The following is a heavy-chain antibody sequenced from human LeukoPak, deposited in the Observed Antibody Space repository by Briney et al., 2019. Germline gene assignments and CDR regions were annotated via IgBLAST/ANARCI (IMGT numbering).Heavy chain of an antibody. Sequence: ASVKVSCKASGYTFTGYYIHWVRQAPGQGLEWMGWINPNSGGTNYAQKFQGRVTMTRDTSISTAYMELSRLRSDDTAVYYCARQDCSSTSCYHNWFDPWGQGTLVTVSS. D-gene: IGHD2-2*01. J-gene: IGHJ5*02. CDR3: ARQDCSSTSCYHNWFDP. V-gene: IGHV1-2*02. CDR1: GYTFTGYY. CDR2: INPNSGGT.